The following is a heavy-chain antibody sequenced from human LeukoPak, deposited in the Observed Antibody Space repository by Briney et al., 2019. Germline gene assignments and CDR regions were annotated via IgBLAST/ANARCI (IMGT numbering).Heavy chain of an antibody. V-gene: IGHV1-24*01. CDR3: ATGDAISSGYYWGPFDY. CDR1: GYTLTELS. J-gene: IGHJ4*02. Sequence: ASVKVSCKVSGYTLTELSMHWVRQPPAKGLEWMGGFDPEDGETIYAQKFQGRVTMTEDTSTDTAYMELSSLRSEDTAVYYCATGDAISSGYYWGPFDYWGQGTLVTVSS. D-gene: IGHD3-22*01. CDR2: FDPEDGET.